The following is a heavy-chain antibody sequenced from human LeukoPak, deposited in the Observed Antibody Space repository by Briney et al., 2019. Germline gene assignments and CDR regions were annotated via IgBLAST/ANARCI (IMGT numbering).Heavy chain of an antibody. D-gene: IGHD2-2*01. CDR3: AKAEKYQLLFDASDI. CDR2: ISWNSGSI. Sequence: GGSLRLSCAASGFTFDDYAMHWVRQAPGKGLEWVSGISWNSGSIGYADSVKGRFTISRDNAKNSLYLQMNSLRAEDTALYYCAKAEKYQLLFDASDIWGQGTMVTVSS. V-gene: IGHV3-9*01. J-gene: IGHJ3*02. CDR1: GFTFDDYA.